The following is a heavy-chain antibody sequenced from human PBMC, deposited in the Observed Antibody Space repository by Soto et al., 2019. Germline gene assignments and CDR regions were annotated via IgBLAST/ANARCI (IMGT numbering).Heavy chain of an antibody. V-gene: IGHV2-5*02. CDR3: AHTMAPRIFDY. CDR2: IYWDDDK. Sequence: SGPTRVNPTQTLTLTCSFSWFSLITSGVGVGWIRQPPGKALEWLALIYWDDDKGYSTSLKSRLTITKDTSRNQVVLTMTNMDPADTATYYCAHTMAPRIFDYWGQGTLVTVSS. CDR1: WFSLITSGVG. J-gene: IGHJ4*02.